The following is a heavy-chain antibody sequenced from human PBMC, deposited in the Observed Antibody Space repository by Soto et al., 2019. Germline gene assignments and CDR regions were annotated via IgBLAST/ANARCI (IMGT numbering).Heavy chain of an antibody. CDR2: ISSSSSTI. J-gene: IGHJ4*02. V-gene: IGHV3-48*01. CDR1: GFTFSSYS. Sequence: GSLRLSCAASGFTFSSYSMNWVRQAPGKGLECISYISSSSSTIYYADSVKGRFTISRDNAKNSLYLQMNSLRAEDTAVYYCARDSPSIDYWGQGTRVTVSS. CDR3: ARDSPSIDY.